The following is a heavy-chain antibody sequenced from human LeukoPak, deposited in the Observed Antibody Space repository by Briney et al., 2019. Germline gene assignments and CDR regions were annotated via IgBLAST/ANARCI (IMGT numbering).Heavy chain of an antibody. J-gene: IGHJ5*02. Sequence: PSETLSLACAVYGGSFSGYYWSWIRQPPGKGLEWIGEINHSGSTNYNPSLKSRVTISVDTSKNQFSLKLSSVTAADTAVYYCARGRSSQGHRMRKNWFDPWGQGTLVTVSS. D-gene: IGHD2-8*01. CDR3: ARGRSSQGHRMRKNWFDP. CDR1: GGSFSGYY. CDR2: INHSGST. V-gene: IGHV4-34*01.